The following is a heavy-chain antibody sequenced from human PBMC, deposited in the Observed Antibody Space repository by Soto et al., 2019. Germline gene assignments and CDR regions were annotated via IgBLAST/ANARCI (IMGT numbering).Heavy chain of an antibody. CDR3: ATPTPLRGAMITNRNFDF. CDR2: ISAYNGNT. J-gene: IGHJ4*02. Sequence: ASVKVSCKASGYTFTSYGISWVRQAPGQGLEWMGWISAYNGNTNYAQKLQGRVTMTTDTSTSTAYMELRSLRSDDTAVYYCATPTPLRGAMITNRNFDFWGQGTPVTVSS. CDR1: GYTFTSYG. D-gene: IGHD3-10*01. V-gene: IGHV1-18*04.